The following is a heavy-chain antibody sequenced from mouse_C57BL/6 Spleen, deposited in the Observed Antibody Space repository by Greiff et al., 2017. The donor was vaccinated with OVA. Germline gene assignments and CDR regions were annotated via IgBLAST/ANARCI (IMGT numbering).Heavy chain of an antibody. Sequence: QVQLQQSGPELVKPGASVKISCKASGYAFSSSWMNWVKQRPGKGLEWIGRIYPGDGDTNYNGKFKGKATLTADKSSSTAYMQHSSLTSEDSAVYYCAGSYYGSSDGGYFDYWGQGTTLTVSS. V-gene: IGHV1-82*01. J-gene: IGHJ2*01. CDR2: IYPGDGDT. CDR3: AGSYYGSSDGGYFDY. CDR1: GYAFSSSW. D-gene: IGHD1-1*01.